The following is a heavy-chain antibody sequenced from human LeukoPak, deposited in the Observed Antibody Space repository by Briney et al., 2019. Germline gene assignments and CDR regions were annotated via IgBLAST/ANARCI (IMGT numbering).Heavy chain of an antibody. CDR2: IYYSGST. CDR3: ARSVTIHEFIFTP. CDR1: GGSVSSSSYY. D-gene: IGHD3-3*01. J-gene: IGHJ5*02. V-gene: IGHV4-39*01. Sequence: PSETLSLTCTVSGGSVSSSSYYWGWIRQPPGKGLEWIGSIYYSGSTYYNPSLKSRVTISVDTSKNQFSLKLSSVTAADTAVYYCARSVTIHEFIFTPWGQGTLVTVSS.